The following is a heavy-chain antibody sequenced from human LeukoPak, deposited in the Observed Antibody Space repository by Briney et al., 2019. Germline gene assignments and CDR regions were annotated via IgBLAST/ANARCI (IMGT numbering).Heavy chain of an antibody. V-gene: IGHV1-18*01. CDR3: ARRGFSDYGSITADY. CDR2: ISAYNGNT. Sequence: ASVKVSCKASGYTFTSYGISWVRQAPGQGLEWMGWISAYNGNTNYAQKLQGRVTMTTDTSTSTAYMELRSLRSDDTAVYYCARRGFSDYGSITADYWGQGTLVTVSS. J-gene: IGHJ4*02. D-gene: IGHD5-12*01. CDR1: GYTFTSYG.